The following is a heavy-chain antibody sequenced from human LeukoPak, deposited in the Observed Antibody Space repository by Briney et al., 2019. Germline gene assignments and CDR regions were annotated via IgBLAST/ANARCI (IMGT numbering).Heavy chain of an antibody. Sequence: PSETLSLTCAVYGGSFNSYYWTWVRQTPGKGLEWIGEISHTGDINNYKPSLKSRVTISVDSSKKQFSLRLTSVTAADTGVYYCARVPDITARPCDSWGQGTLVTVSS. V-gene: IGHV4-34*01. CDR1: GGSFNSYY. CDR3: ARVPDITARPCDS. CDR2: ISHTGDIN. D-gene: IGHD1-1*01. J-gene: IGHJ4*02.